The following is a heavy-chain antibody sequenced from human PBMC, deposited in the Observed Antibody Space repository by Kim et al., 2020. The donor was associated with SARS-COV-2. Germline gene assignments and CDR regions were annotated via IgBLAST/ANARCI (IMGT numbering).Heavy chain of an antibody. CDR1: GFTFSDYY. CDR3: ARVCLGYCSSTSCNGYWFDP. J-gene: IGHJ5*02. D-gene: IGHD2-2*01. Sequence: GGSLRLSCAASGFTFSDYYMSWIRQAPGKGLEWVSYISSSSSYTNYADSVKGRFTISRDNAKNSLYLQMNSLRAEDTAVYYCARVCLGYCSSTSCNGYWFDPWGQGTLVTVSS. V-gene: IGHV3-11*06. CDR2: ISSSSSYT.